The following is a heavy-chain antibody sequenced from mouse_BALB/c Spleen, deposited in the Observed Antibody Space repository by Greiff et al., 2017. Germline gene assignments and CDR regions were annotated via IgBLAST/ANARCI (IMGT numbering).Heavy chain of an antibody. Sequence: VQVVESGPGLVQPSQSLSITCTVSGFSLTSYGVHWVRQSPGKGLEWLGVIWSGGSTDYNAAFISRLSISKDNSKSQVFFKMNSLQANDTAIYYCARYGNDWYFDVWGAGTTVTVSS. V-gene: IGHV2-2*02. J-gene: IGHJ1*01. CDR2: IWSGGST. CDR3: ARYGNDWYFDV. D-gene: IGHD2-1*01. CDR1: GFSLTSYG.